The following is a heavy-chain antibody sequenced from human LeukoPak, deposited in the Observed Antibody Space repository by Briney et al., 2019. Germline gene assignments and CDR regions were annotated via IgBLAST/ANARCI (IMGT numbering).Heavy chain of an antibody. CDR2: ISGSGNST. CDR1: GFTFSNYV. CDR3: ANTQIAVAGTGDY. J-gene: IGHJ4*02. D-gene: IGHD6-19*01. Sequence: GGSLRLSCAASGFTFSNYVMTWVRQAPGKGLQWVSAISGSGNSTYYADSVGGRFTISRDNSKNALHLQMDSLRAEDTAVYYCANTQIAVAGTGDYWGQGTLVTVSS. V-gene: IGHV3-23*01.